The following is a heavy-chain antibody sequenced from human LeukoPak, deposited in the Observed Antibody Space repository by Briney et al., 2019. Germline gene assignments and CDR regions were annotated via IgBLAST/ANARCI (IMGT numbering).Heavy chain of an antibody. Sequence: GGSLRLSCAASGFTFSDYYMSWIRQAPGKGLEWVSYTSSSGSTIYYADSVKGRFTISRDNAKNSLYLQMNSLRAEDTAVYYCARGWGATTRSYFQHWGQGTLVTVSS. CDR2: TSSSGSTI. CDR1: GFTFSDYY. D-gene: IGHD1-26*01. V-gene: IGHV3-11*01. CDR3: ARGWGATTRSYFQH. J-gene: IGHJ1*01.